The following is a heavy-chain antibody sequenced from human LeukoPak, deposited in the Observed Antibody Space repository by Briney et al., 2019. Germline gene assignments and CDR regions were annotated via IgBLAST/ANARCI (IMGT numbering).Heavy chain of an antibody. J-gene: IGHJ3*02. Sequence: PGGSLRLSCAASGFSFNTYSMYWVRQAPGKGLEWISYISDSGDTIYSADSVKGRFTISRSNAENSLFLQMNSLRAEDTAMYYCAREPTRINLLTYGPWDAYDIWGQGTMVTVSS. D-gene: IGHD1-14*01. CDR1: GFSFNTYS. CDR2: ISDSGDTI. CDR3: AREPTRINLLTYGPWDAYDI. V-gene: IGHV3-48*04.